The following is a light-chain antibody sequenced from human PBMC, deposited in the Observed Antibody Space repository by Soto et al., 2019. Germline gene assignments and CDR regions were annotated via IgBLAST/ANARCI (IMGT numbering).Light chain of an antibody. CDR2: GAS. Sequence: EIVMTQSPATLSVSPGEGATLSCRASQSLSSNLAWYQQKPGQAPRLVIYGASSRATGIPDRFSASGSGTDFTLTISRLEPEDFAVYFCQQYSSSPVTFGQGTRVEVK. J-gene: IGKJ1*01. CDR1: QSLSSN. V-gene: IGKV3-20*01. CDR3: QQYSSSPVT.